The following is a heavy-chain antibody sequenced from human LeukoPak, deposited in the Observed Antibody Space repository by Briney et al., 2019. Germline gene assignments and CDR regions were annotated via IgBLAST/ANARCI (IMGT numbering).Heavy chain of an antibody. CDR2: IYYNGGT. Sequence: PSETLSLTCTVSGGSISSSTYYWGWIRQPPGKGLEWIGSIYYNGGTYHNPSLKSRVTISVDTSKNQFSLKLSSVTAADTAIYYCARRIVAAGNDAFDIWGQGTMVTV. D-gene: IGHD6-13*01. J-gene: IGHJ3*02. CDR3: ARRIVAAGNDAFDI. V-gene: IGHV4-39*01. CDR1: GGSISSSTYY.